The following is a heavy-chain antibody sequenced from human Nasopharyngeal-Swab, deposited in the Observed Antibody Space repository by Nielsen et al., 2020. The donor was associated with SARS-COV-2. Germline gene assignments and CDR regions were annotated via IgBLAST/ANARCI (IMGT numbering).Heavy chain of an antibody. V-gene: IGHV3-20*01. Sequence: WIRQPPGKGLEWVSGINWNGGSTGYADSVKGRFTISRDNAKNSLYLQMNSLRAEDTALHHCARDAEQPGDYYYGMDVWGQGTTVTVSS. CDR2: INWNGGST. D-gene: IGHD6-13*01. CDR3: ARDAEQPGDYYYGMDV. J-gene: IGHJ6*02.